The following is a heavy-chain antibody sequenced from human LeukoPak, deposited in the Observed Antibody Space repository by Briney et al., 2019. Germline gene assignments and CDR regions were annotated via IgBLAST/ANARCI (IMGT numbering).Heavy chain of an antibody. Sequence: GESLKISCQGSGYSFTNYWIGWVRQMPGKGLEWMGIIYPGDSDTRYSPSFQGQVTISADKSISTAYLQWSSLKASDIAMYYCARHGRYYNILTDTYYFDYWGQGTLVTVSS. CDR1: GYSFTNYW. D-gene: IGHD3-9*01. J-gene: IGHJ4*02. V-gene: IGHV5-51*01. CDR3: ARHGRYYNILTDTYYFDY. CDR2: IYPGDSDT.